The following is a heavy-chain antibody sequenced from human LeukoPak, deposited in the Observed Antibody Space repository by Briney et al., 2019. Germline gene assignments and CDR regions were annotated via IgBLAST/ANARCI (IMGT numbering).Heavy chain of an antibody. CDR2: IIPIFGTA. V-gene: IGHV1-69*13. CDR1: GGTFSSYA. D-gene: IGHD1-26*01. Sequence: ASVKVSCKASGGTFSSYAISWVRQAPGQGLEWMGGIIPIFGTANYAQKFQGRVTITADESTSTAYMELSSLRSEDTAVYYCAISIRKWELALYWGQGTLVTVSS. J-gene: IGHJ4*02. CDR3: AISIRKWELALY.